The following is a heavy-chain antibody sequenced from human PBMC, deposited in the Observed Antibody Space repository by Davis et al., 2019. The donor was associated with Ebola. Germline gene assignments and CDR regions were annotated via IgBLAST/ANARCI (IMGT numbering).Heavy chain of an antibody. V-gene: IGHV3-11*04. CDR2: ISSSGSTI. D-gene: IGHD3-10*01. J-gene: IGHJ4*02. Sequence: GESLKISCAASGFTFSDYYMTWIRQAPGKGLEWVSYISSSGSTIYYADSVKGRFTISRDNAKNSLYLQMNSLRAEDTAVYYCARVLLWFGKLSAFDYWGQGTLVTVSS. CDR3: ARVLLWFGKLSAFDY. CDR1: GFTFSDYY.